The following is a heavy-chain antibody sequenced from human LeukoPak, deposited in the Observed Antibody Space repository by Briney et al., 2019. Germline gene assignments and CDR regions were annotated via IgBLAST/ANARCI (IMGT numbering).Heavy chain of an antibody. V-gene: IGHV1-69*06. CDR2: IIPIFGTA. Sequence: SVKVSCKASGGTFSSYAISWVRQAPGQGLEWMGGIIPIFGTANYAQKFQGRVTITADKSTSTAYMELSSLRSEDMAVYYCARDLFHDSSDEDYWGQGTLVTVSS. CDR3: ARDLFHDSSDEDY. CDR1: GGTFSSYA. J-gene: IGHJ4*02. D-gene: IGHD3-22*01.